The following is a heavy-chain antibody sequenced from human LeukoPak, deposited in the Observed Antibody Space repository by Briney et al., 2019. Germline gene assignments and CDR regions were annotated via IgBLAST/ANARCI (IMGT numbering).Heavy chain of an antibody. J-gene: IGHJ3*02. Sequence: SETLSLTCTVSGDSIITYYWSWIRQPAGKGLEWIGRVYASGATDYNPSLRSRLSMSINTSRNQISLTLSSVTAADTAVYYCARYVDPYDISPHSLDMWGQGTVVTVSS. V-gene: IGHV4-4*07. D-gene: IGHD3-22*01. CDR2: VYASGAT. CDR3: ARYVDPYDISPHSLDM. CDR1: GDSIITYY.